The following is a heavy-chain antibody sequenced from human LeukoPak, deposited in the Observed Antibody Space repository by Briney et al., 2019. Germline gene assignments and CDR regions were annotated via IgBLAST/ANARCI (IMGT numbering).Heavy chain of an antibody. CDR1: GFTFSSYA. V-gene: IGHV3-23*01. J-gene: IGHJ4*02. D-gene: IGHD6-19*01. CDR3: AKGGGWLYYFDY. Sequence: PGGSLRLSCAASGFTFSSYAMSWVRQAPGKGLEWVSAIGGSGSDTYYADSVKGRFTISRDNSKNTLYLQMNSLRAEDTAVYYCAKGGGWLYYFDYWGQGTLVTVSS. CDR2: IGGSGSDT.